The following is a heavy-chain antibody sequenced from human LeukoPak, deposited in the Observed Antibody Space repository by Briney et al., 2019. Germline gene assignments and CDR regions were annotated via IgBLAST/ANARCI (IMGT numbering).Heavy chain of an antibody. J-gene: IGHJ4*02. CDR2: IWYDGSNK. CDR1: GFDFSRYG. CDR3: ARVLDIVVVTAPHSF. Sequence: GGSLRLSCAASGFDFSRYGMHWVRQAPGRGLEWVAIIWYDGSNKYYADSVKGRFTVSRDDFKNTMSLQMNNLRDEDTAVYYCARVLDIVVVTAPHSFWGQGTLVTVSS. D-gene: IGHD2-21*02. V-gene: IGHV3-33*01.